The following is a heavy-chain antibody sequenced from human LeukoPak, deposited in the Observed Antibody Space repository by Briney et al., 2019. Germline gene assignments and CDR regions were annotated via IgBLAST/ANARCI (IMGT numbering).Heavy chain of an antibody. J-gene: IGHJ3*02. CDR2: INSDGSST. Sequence: GGSLRLSCAASGFTFSSYWMHWVRQAPGKGLVWVSRINSDGSSTSYADSVKGRFTISRDNAKNTLYLQMNSLRAEDTAVYYCARLYGDYGAFDIWGRGTMVTVSS. V-gene: IGHV3-74*01. CDR1: GFTFSSYW. CDR3: ARLYGDYGAFDI. D-gene: IGHD4-17*01.